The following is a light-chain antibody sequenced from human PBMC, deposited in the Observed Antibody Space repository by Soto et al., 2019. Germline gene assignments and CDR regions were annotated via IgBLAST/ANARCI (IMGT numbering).Light chain of an antibody. Sequence: QSVLSQPPSASGTPGQRGTISCSGRSSNIGSNTVNWYQQLPGAAPKLLIFYNDRRPSGVPDRFSGSKSGTSASLAISGLQSEDEADYYCAAWDGSLNAVLFGGGTKLTVL. CDR1: SSNIGSNT. J-gene: IGLJ3*02. CDR2: YND. CDR3: AAWDGSLNAVL. V-gene: IGLV1-44*01.